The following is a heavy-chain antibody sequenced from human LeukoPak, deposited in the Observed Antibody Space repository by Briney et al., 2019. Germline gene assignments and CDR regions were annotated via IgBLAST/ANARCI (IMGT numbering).Heavy chain of an antibody. CDR3: ARVWYSSSWGFYYYYGMDV. Sequence: GGSLRLSCAASGFTFSSYAMHWVRQAPGKGLEWVAVISYDGGNKYYADSVKGRFTISRDNSKNTLYLQMNSLRTEDTAVYYCARVWYSSSWGFYYYYGMDVWGQGTTVTVSS. CDR2: ISYDGGNK. D-gene: IGHD6-13*01. V-gene: IGHV3-30-3*01. J-gene: IGHJ6*02. CDR1: GFTFSSYA.